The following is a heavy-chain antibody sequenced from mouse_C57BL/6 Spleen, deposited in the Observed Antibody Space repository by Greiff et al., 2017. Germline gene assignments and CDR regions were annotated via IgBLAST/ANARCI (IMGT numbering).Heavy chain of an antibody. Sequence: EVQLVESGGGLVKPGGSLKLSCAASGFTFSDDGMHWVRQAPEKGLEWVAYIRSGSSTIYYADTVKGRFTISRDNAKNTLFLIMTSLRSEDTAMYYCARERLAGDYSMDYWGQGTSVTVSS. J-gene: IGHJ4*01. V-gene: IGHV5-17*01. CDR3: ARERLAGDYSMDY. D-gene: IGHD1-1*01. CDR2: IRSGSSTI. CDR1: GFTFSDDG.